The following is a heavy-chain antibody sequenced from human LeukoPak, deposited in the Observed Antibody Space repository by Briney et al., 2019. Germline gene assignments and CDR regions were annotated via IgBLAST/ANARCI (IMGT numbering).Heavy chain of an antibody. CDR3: ARRLTSGSYSLDY. Sequence: WFRQAPGKGLEWIGSIYSSGSTYYNPSLKSRVTISVDTSKNQFSLNLRSVTAADTAVYYCARRLTSGSYSLDYWGQGTLVAVSS. V-gene: IGHV4-39*01. D-gene: IGHD3-10*01. CDR2: IYSSGST. J-gene: IGHJ4*02.